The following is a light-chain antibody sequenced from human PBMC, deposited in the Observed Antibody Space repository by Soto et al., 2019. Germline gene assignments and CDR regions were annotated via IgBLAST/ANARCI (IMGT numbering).Light chain of an antibody. CDR1: QGISSY. J-gene: IGKJ5*01. V-gene: IGKV1-8*01. CDR2: ATS. Sequence: AIRMTQSPSSLPASTGDRVTITCRASQGISSYLAWYQQKPGRAPKLLIYATSTLQSGVPSRFSGSGSGTEFTLTISSLQPEDFATYYCQQSYSTSITCGQGKRRAIK. CDR3: QQSYSTSIT.